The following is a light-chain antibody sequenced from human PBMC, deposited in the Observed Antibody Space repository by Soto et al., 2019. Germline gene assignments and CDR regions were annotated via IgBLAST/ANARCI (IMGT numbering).Light chain of an antibody. Sequence: QSVLTQPPSASGTPGQRVTISCSGSSSNIGSNTVNWYQQLPGTAPKLVIYSNNHRPSGVPARFSGSKSGTSASLAISGLQSEDEADYYCAAWDDSLNGVVFGGGTKLTVL. V-gene: IGLV1-44*01. CDR2: SNN. J-gene: IGLJ2*01. CDR1: SSNIGSNT. CDR3: AAWDDSLNGVV.